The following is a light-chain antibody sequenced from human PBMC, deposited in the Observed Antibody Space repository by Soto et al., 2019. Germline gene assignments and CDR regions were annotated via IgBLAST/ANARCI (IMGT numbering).Light chain of an antibody. CDR1: QSISSW. V-gene: IGKV1-5*03. CDR2: KAS. J-gene: IGKJ1*01. Sequence: DIQMTQSPSTLSASVGDRVTITCRASQSISSWLAWYQQKPGKAPKLLIHKASSLESGVPSRFSGSGSGTEFTLTISSLQPDDFATYYCQQYNSYSRTFGQGTKVEMK. CDR3: QQYNSYSRT.